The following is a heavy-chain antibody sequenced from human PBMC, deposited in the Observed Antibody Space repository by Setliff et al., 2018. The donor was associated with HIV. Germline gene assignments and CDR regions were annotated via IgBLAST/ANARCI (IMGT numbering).Heavy chain of an antibody. D-gene: IGHD6-6*01. J-gene: IGHJ4*02. CDR2: INIYSGNT. CDR3: AGDAPRNTEAAPGY. Sequence: ASVKVSCKASGYTVTTAGISWVRQDPGQGLEWMGWINIYSGNTNYAQKFQGRVTMTTDTSTSTAYLELRSLRSDDTAIYDCAGDAPRNTEAAPGYWGQGTLVTVSS. CDR1: GYTVTTAG. V-gene: IGHV1-18*01.